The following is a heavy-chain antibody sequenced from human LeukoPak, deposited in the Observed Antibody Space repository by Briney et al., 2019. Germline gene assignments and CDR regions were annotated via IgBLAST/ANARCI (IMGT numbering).Heavy chain of an antibody. J-gene: IGHJ4*02. Sequence: GGSVRISCAASGFTFSICAMRWVPQAPGKGPEWLSTLSDSGRNKYYVDYVTGRFTISRDKSTDMMDLQMDSLGVEDTAIYYCARVGLRNAYGGLDYWGQGTLVTVSS. CDR2: LSDSGRNK. CDR1: GFTFSICA. V-gene: IGHV3-23*01. D-gene: IGHD4-23*01. CDR3: ARVGLRNAYGGLDY.